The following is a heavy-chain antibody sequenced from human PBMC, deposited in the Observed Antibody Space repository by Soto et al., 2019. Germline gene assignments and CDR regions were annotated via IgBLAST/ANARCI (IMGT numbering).Heavy chain of an antibody. D-gene: IGHD4-4*01. CDR2: IKSKTDGGTT. CDR3: TKSGLQGPRGDY. J-gene: IGHJ4*02. V-gene: IGHV3-15*07. CDR1: GFTFSNAR. Sequence: EVQLVESGGGLVKPGGSLRLSCAASGFTFSNARMNWVRQAPGKELEWVGRIKSKTDGGTTDYAAPVKGRFTISRDDSKNTLYLQMNSLKTEDTAVYYCTKSGLQGPRGDYWGQGTLVTVSS.